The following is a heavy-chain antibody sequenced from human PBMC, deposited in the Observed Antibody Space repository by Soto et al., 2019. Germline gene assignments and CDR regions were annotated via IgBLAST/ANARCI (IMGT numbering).Heavy chain of an antibody. D-gene: IGHD6-13*01. CDR1: GFTFSSYS. Sequence: EVQLVESGGGLVKPGGSLRLSCAASGFTFSSYSMNWVRQAPGKGLEWVSSISSSSSYINYADSVKGRFTNSRDNAKNTLYLHGNGLKVEDTAVYYCARAVEDSCSWYCYYMDVWGRGTTVSVSS. J-gene: IGHJ6*03. CDR3: ARAVEDSCSWYCYYMDV. V-gene: IGHV3-21*01. CDR2: ISSSSSYI.